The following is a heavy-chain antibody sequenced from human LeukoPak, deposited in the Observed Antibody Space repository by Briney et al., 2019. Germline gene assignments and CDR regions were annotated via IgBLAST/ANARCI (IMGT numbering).Heavy chain of an antibody. Sequence: ASVKVSCKASGYTFTGYYMHWLRQAPGQGFEWMGWINPNTGGTNYAQNFQGRVTMTRDTSISTAYMELSGLRSDDTAVYYCASYPRYSSSPPFDFWGQGTLVTVSS. V-gene: IGHV1-2*02. CDR2: INPNTGGT. CDR3: ASYPRYSSSPPFDF. J-gene: IGHJ5*01. D-gene: IGHD6-6*01. CDR1: GYTFTGYY.